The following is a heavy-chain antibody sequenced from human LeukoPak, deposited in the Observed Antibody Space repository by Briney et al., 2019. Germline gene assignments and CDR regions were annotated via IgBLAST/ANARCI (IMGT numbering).Heavy chain of an antibody. CDR1: GFTFSSYA. CDR2: ISGSGGST. J-gene: IGHJ4*02. D-gene: IGHD1-26*01. CDR3: TKTWELLLPDY. V-gene: IGHV3-23*01. Sequence: GGSLRLSCAASGFTFSSYAMSWVRQAPGKGLEWVSGISGSGGSTYYADSVKGRFTISRDNSRNTLFLQMNSLRAEDTAIYYCTKTWELLLPDYWGQGTLVTVSS.